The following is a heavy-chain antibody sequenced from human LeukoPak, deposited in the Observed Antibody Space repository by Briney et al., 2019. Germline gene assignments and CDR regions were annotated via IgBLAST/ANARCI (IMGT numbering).Heavy chain of an antibody. Sequence: SETLSLTCSVSGGSISSSSYCWGWIRQPPGKGLEWIGTICYSGSTFYNPSLKSRVTLSVDTSKNQFSLKLSSVTAADTAVYYCARTENYIPEDCFDPWGQGTLVTVSS. V-gene: IGHV4-39*01. CDR2: ICYSGST. CDR1: GGSISSSSYC. J-gene: IGHJ5*02. CDR3: ARTENYIPEDCFDP. D-gene: IGHD5-24*01.